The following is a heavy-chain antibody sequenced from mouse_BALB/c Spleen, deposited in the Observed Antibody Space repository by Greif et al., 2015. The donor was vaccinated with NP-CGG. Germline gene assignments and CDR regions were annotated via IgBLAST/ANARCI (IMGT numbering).Heavy chain of an antibody. CDR3: TRRGVVGYFDV. CDR1: GYTFTSYY. CDR2: INPSNGGT. V-gene: IGHV1S81*02. J-gene: IGHJ1*01. Sequence: VQLQQSGAELVKPGASVKLSCKASGYTFTSYYMYWVKQRPGQGLEWIGEINPSNGGTNFNEKFKSKATLTVDKSSSTAYMQLSSLTSEDSAGYDWTRRGVVGYFDVWGAGTTVTVSS. D-gene: IGHD1-1*01.